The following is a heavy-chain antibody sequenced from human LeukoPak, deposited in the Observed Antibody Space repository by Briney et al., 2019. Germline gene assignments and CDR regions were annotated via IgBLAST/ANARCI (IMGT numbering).Heavy chain of an antibody. CDR2: ISFDGNNE. J-gene: IGHJ6*03. CDR1: GFTFANYA. D-gene: IGHD3-22*01. CDR3: VRGGDSSPPPNFCYYYFDV. Sequence: GGSLRLSCAASGFTFANYAMHWVRKAPGKGLEWVAIISFDGNNEYYADSVKGRFTISRDNSRNTLYLDIKSLRPEDTALYHCVRGGDSSPPPNFCYYYFDVWGKGTRVTVSS. V-gene: IGHV3-30-3*01.